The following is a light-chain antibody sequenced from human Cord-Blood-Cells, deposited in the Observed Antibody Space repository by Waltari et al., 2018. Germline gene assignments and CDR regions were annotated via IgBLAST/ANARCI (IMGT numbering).Light chain of an antibody. CDR3: QQYYSTPWT. CDR1: PSVLYSSNNKNY. Sequence: DIVMTQSPDSLAVSLGERATINCQPIPSVLYSSNNKNYLAWYQQKPGQPPKLLISWASTRESGVPDRFSGSGSGTDFTLTISSLQAEDVAVYYCQQYYSTPWTFGQGTKVEIK. J-gene: IGKJ1*01. CDR2: WAS. V-gene: IGKV4-1*01.